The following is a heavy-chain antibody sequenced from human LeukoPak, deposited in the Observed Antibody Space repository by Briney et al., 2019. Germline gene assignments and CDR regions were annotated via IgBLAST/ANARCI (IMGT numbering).Heavy chain of an antibody. Sequence: SETLSLTCTVSGGSISSYYWSWIRQPPGKGLEWIGYIYYSGSTNYNPSLKSRVTISVDTTKNQFSLKLSSVTAADTAVYYCARPPYCGGDCYAFDIWGQGTMVTVSS. J-gene: IGHJ3*02. CDR3: ARPPYCGGDCYAFDI. D-gene: IGHD2-21*01. V-gene: IGHV4-59*08. CDR2: IYYSGST. CDR1: GGSISSYY.